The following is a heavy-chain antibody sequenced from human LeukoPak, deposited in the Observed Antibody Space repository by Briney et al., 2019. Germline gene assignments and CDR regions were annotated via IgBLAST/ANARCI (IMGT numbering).Heavy chain of an antibody. V-gene: IGHV3-11*01. CDR2: ISSSGSTI. D-gene: IGHD2-2*01. Sequence: PGGSLRLSCAASGFTFSDYYMSWIRQAPGKGLEWVSYISSSGSTIYYADSVKGRFTISRDNAKNSLYLQMISLRAEDTAVYYCATGDCSSTSCSGLYFDYWGQGTLVTVSS. CDR3: ATGDCSSTSCSGLYFDY. J-gene: IGHJ4*02. CDR1: GFTFSDYY.